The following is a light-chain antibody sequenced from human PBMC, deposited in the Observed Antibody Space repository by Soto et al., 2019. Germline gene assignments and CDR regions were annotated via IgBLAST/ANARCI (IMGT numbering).Light chain of an antibody. Sequence: QSALTQPRSVSGSPGQSVTISCTGTSSDVGGYKYVSWYQQHPGKAPKLMIFHVSKRPSGVPDRFSGSKSGNTASLTISGLQAEDETDYYCSSYAGSYTLVFGTGTKVTVL. J-gene: IGLJ1*01. CDR3: SSYAGSYTLV. CDR2: HVS. V-gene: IGLV2-11*01. CDR1: SSDVGGYKY.